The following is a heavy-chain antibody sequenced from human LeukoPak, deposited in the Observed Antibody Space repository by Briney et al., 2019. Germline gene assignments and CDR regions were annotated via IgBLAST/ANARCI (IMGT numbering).Heavy chain of an antibody. CDR3: AKGSEEGIAATGDFDY. Sequence: PGRSLRLSCAASGFPFSSYGMHWVRQAPGKGLEWVAVIWYDGSNKYYVDSVKGRFTISRDNSKNTLYLQMNSLRAEDTAVYYCAKGSEEGIAATGDFDYWGQGTLVTVSS. CDR2: IWYDGSNK. V-gene: IGHV3-33*06. D-gene: IGHD6-25*01. J-gene: IGHJ4*02. CDR1: GFPFSSYG.